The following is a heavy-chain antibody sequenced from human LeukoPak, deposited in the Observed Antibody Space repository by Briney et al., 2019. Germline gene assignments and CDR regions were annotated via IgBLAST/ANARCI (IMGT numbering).Heavy chain of an antibody. V-gene: IGHV4-59*12. CDR2: IYYSGST. Sequence: SETLSLTCTVSGGSISSYYWSWIRQPPGKGLEWIGYIYYSGSTNYNPSLKSRVTISVDTSKNQFSLRLSSVTAADTAVYYCARDFGAGSYRYGTDVWGQGTAVTVSS. D-gene: IGHD3-10*01. J-gene: IGHJ6*02. CDR3: ARDFGAGSYRYGTDV. CDR1: GGSISSYY.